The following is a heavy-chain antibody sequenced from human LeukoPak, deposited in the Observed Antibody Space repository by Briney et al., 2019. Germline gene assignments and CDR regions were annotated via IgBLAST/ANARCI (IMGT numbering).Heavy chain of an antibody. V-gene: IGHV4-30-2*01. J-gene: IGHJ5*02. CDR2: IYHSGST. D-gene: IGHD3-22*01. Sequence: SETLSLTCAVSGGSISSGGYSWSWIRQPPGTGLEWIGYIYHSGSTYYNPSLKSRVTISVDRSKNQFSLKLSSVTAADTAVYYCARGVGYYDSSGYYERVVVFDPWGQGTLVTVSS. CDR3: ARGVGYYDSSGYYERVVVFDP. CDR1: GGSISSGGYS.